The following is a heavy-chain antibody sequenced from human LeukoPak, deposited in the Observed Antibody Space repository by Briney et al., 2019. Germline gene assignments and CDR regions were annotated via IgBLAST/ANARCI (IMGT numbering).Heavy chain of an antibody. D-gene: IGHD2-8*01. CDR3: AKETHSTMVPGYAFDI. CDR1: GFTFDDYA. J-gene: IGHJ3*02. Sequence: GGSLSLSCAASGFTFDDYAIHWVRQAPGKGLEWVPGISWNGAKIVYADSVKGRFTISRDNAKNSLYLQMDSLGTEDTALYYCAKETHSTMVPGYAFDIWGQGTMVTVSS. CDR2: ISWNGAKI. V-gene: IGHV3-9*01.